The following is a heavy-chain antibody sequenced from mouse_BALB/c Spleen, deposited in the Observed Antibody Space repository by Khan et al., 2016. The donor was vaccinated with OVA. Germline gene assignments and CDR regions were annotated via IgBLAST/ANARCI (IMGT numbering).Heavy chain of an antibody. J-gene: IGHJ4*01. Sequence: EVELVESGGGLVQPGGSRKLSCAASGFTFSDYGMAWVRQAPGKGPGWVAFISNLAYSIYYADTVTGRFTISRENAKNTLYLEMSSLRSEDTAMYYCARSWAMDYWGQGTSVTVSS. CDR3: ARSWAMDY. CDR1: GFTFSDYG. CDR2: ISNLAYSI. V-gene: IGHV5-15*02.